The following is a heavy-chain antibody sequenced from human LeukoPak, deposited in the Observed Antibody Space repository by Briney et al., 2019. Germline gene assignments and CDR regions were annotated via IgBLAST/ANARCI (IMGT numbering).Heavy chain of an antibody. V-gene: IGHV1-8*01. CDR1: GYTFTSND. J-gene: IGHJ5*02. CDR3: VRVPQRVPHNWFDP. Sequence: ASVKVSCKASGYTFTSNDINWVRQATGQGLEWMGWMNPHSGSVGYAQKFQGRVIMTWDTSISTAYMELSSLTSDDTAVYCCVRVPQRVPHNWFDPWGQGTLVTVSS. CDR2: MNPHSGSV. D-gene: IGHD1-1*01.